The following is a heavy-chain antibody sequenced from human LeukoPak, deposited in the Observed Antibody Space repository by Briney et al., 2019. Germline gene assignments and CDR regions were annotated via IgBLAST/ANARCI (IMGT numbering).Heavy chain of an antibody. V-gene: IGHV4-61*02. Sequence: SETLSLTCNVSGGSINSGSFYWSWIRQPAGKGLEWIGRIYSGGHTNYNPSLKSRVTVSADTSKNQFSQNLSSVTAADTAVYYCARSRGFSYGFNFDYWGQGTLVTVSS. CDR2: IYSGGHT. J-gene: IGHJ4*02. CDR3: ARSRGFSYGFNFDY. D-gene: IGHD5-18*01. CDR1: GGSINSGSFY.